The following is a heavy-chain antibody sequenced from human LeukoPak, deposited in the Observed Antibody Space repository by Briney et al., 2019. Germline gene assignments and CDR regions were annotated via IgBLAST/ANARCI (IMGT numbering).Heavy chain of an antibody. CDR3: TRGGGAIDC. J-gene: IGHJ4*02. D-gene: IGHD1-26*01. CDR2: TYYRSKWYN. Sequence: SQILSLTCTISGDSVSSNSARGNWIRQSPSRGLEWLGRTYYRSKWYNDYAVSVKGRITINPDTSKNQFSLQRNSVTPEDTAVYYCTRGGGAIDCWGQGTLVTVSS. CDR1: GDSVSSNSAR. V-gene: IGHV6-1*01.